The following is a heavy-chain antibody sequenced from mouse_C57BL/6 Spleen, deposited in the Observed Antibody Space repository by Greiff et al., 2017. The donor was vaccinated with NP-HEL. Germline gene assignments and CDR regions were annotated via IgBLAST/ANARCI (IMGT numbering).Heavy chain of an antibody. V-gene: IGHV3-6*01. J-gene: IGHJ1*03. D-gene: IGHD2-3*01. CDR2: ISYDGSN. CDR3: ANLYDGYYAWYFDV. Sequence: EVKLVESGPGLVKPSQSLSLTCSVTGYSITSGYYWNWIRQFPGNKLEWMGYISYDGSNNYNPSLKNRISITRDTSKNQFFLKLNSVTTEDTATYYCANLYDGYYAWYFDVWGTGTTVTVSS. CDR1: GYSITSGYY.